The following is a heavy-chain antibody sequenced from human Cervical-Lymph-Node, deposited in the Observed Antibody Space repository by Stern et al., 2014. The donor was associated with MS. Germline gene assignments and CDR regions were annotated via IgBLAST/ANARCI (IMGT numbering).Heavy chain of an antibody. J-gene: IGHJ2*01. CDR2: VYDVVAP. Sequence: QLQLQESGPGLVKPSQTLSLTCTVSGGSISGGDFYCSWIRQSAGKGLEWIGRVYDVVAPVYNPSLRGRVARSVDPSKTQFSLRRTFVTAADTAVYYCARDRLYDTVWYQWYFDLWGRGTLVTVSS. CDR1: GGSISGGDFY. D-gene: IGHD3-16*01. V-gene: IGHV4-61*02. CDR3: ARDRLYDTVWYQWYFDL.